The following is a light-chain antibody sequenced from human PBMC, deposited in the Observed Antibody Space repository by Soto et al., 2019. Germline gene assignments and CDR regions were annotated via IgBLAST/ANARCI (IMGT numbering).Light chain of an antibody. V-gene: IGLV1-40*01. CDR3: AAWDDSLNGLV. J-gene: IGLJ1*01. CDR1: SSNIGAGYD. CDR2: GNS. Sequence: QLVLTQPPSVSGAPGQRVTISCTGSSSNIGAGYDVHWYQQLPGTAPKLLIYGNSNRPSGVPDRFSGSKSGTSASLAITGLQAEDEADYYCAAWDDSLNGLVFGTGTKLTVL.